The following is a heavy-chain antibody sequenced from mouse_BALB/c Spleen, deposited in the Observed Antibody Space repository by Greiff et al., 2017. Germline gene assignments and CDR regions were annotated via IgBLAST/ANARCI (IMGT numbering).Heavy chain of an antibody. J-gene: IGHJ4*01. V-gene: IGHV14-1*02. Sequence: DVQLQESGAELVRPGALVKLSCKASGFNIKDYYMHWVKQRPEQGLEWIGWIDPENGNTIYDPKFQGKASITADTSSNTAYLQLSSLTSEDTAVYYCARRGGYYAYAMDYWGQGTSVTVSS. CDR2: IDPENGNT. CDR3: ARRGGYYAYAMDY. D-gene: IGHD2-3*01. CDR1: GFNIKDYY.